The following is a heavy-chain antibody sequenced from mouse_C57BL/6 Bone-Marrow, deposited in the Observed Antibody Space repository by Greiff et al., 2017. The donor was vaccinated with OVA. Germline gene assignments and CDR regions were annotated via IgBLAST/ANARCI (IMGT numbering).Heavy chain of an antibody. Sequence: VQGVESGAELVRPGASVKLSCKASGYTFTDYYINWVKQRPGQGLEWIARIYPGSGNTYYNEKFKGKATLTAEKSSSTAYMQLSSLTSEDSAVYFCARFRITLYDYDSYYAMDYWGQGTSVTVSS. J-gene: IGHJ4*01. CDR1: GYTFTDYY. D-gene: IGHD2-4*01. CDR2: IYPGSGNT. CDR3: ARFRITLYDYDSYYAMDY. V-gene: IGHV1-76*01.